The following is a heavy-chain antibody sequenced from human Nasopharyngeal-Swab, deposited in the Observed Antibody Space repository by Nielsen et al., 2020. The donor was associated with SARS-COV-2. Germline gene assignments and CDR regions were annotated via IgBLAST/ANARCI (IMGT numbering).Heavy chain of an antibody. CDR2: ISSSSSYI. V-gene: IGHV3-21*01. J-gene: IGHJ4*02. CDR3: ARHLPLRFLEWLFPDYFDY. D-gene: IGHD3-3*01. CDR1: GFTFSGYS. Sequence: GGSLRLSCAASGFTFSGYSMNWVRQAPGKGLEWVSSISSSSSYIYYADSVKGRFTISRDNAKNSLYLQMNSLRAEDTAVYYCARHLPLRFLEWLFPDYFDYWGQGTLVTVSS.